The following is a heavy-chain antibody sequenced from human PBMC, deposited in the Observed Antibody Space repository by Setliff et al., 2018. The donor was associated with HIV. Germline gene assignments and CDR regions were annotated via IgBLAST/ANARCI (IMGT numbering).Heavy chain of an antibody. V-gene: IGHV3-23*01. CDR3: ARGLSFYDPGGFDY. D-gene: IGHD3-22*01. CDR1: GFTFSSYA. CDR2: ISGSGGTT. J-gene: IGHJ4*02. Sequence: GGSLRLSCAASGFTFSSYAMSWVLQAPGKGLEWVSVISGSGGTTYYADSVKGRFTISRDNSKKSVYLQMNSLRGEDTAVYYCARGLSFYDPGGFDYWGQGTLVTVSS.